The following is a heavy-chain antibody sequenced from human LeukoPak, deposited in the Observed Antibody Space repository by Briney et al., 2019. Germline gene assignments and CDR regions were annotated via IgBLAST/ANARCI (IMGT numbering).Heavy chain of an antibody. Sequence: ASVKVSCKASGYTFTSYGISWVRQAPGQGLEWMGWISAYNGNTNYAQKLQGRVTMTTDTSTSTAYMELRSLRSDDTAVYYCASFIPGYCSGGSCLPDSYWGQGTLVTVSS. CDR2: ISAYNGNT. J-gene: IGHJ4*02. V-gene: IGHV1-18*01. CDR1: GYTFTSYG. D-gene: IGHD2-15*01. CDR3: ASFIPGYCSGGSCLPDSY.